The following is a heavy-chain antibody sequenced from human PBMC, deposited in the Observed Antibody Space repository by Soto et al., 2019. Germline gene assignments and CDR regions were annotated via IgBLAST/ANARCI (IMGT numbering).Heavy chain of an antibody. D-gene: IGHD2-8*01. Sequence: PSXTLSLTGAISGDSVSTNSATWDWIRQSPSRGLEWLGRTYYRSNWYTDYAVSVKGRITISPDTSNNQLSLQLHSVTPDDTAVYYCARLIGNSWLDSWGQGTLVTVS. V-gene: IGHV6-1*01. CDR2: TYYRSNWYT. CDR3: ARLIGNSWLDS. CDR1: GDSVSTNSAT. J-gene: IGHJ5*01.